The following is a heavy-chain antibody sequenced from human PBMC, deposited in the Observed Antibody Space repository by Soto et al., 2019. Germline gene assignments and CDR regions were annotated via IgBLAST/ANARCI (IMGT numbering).Heavy chain of an antibody. CDR1: GGSISSYY. J-gene: IGHJ4*02. CDR3: ARRDGIYFDY. CDR2: IYYTGST. D-gene: IGHD1-20*01. V-gene: IGHV4-59*08. Sequence: SETLSLTCTVSGGSISSYYWSWIRQPPGKGLEWIGYIYYTGSTNYNPSLKSRVTISLDTSKNQFSLKLSSVTAADTAVYYCARRDGIYFDYWGQGTLVTVSS.